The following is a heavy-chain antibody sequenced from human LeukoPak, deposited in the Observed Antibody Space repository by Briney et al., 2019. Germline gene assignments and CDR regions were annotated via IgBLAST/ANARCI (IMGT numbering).Heavy chain of an antibody. CDR2: INPSGGGT. Sequence: AAVKVSCKASGYTFTSYYIHWVRQAPGQGLEWMGVINPSGGGTSYAQKFQGRVTMTRDTSTSTVYMDLRSLRSEDTAVYFCARDMLAVPSNWFDPWGQGTLVTVSS. J-gene: IGHJ5*02. D-gene: IGHD2-8*01. CDR3: ARDMLAVPSNWFDP. V-gene: IGHV1-46*01. CDR1: GYTFTSYY.